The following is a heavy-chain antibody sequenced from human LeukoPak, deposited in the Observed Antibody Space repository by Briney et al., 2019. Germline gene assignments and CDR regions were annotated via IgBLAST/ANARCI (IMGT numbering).Heavy chain of an antibody. CDR3: ARGLLRPGYFDY. CDR1: GGSISSGGYY. CDR2: IYCSGST. Sequence: SETLSLTCTVSGGSISSGGYYWSWIRQHPGKGLEWIGYIYCSGSTYYNPSLKSRVTISVDTSKNQFSLKLSSVTAADTAVYYCARGLLRPGYFDYWGQGTLVTVSS. V-gene: IGHV4-31*03. D-gene: IGHD1-26*01. J-gene: IGHJ4*02.